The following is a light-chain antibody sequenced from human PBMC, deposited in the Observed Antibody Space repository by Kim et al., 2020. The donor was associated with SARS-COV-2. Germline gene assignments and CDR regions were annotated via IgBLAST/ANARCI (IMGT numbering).Light chain of an antibody. V-gene: IGKV4-1*01. CDR2: WAS. CDR1: QSLLYSSNNQNY. J-gene: IGKJ4*01. CDR3: HQYYSIPPYT. Sequence: TINCKSSQSLLYSSNNQNYVAWYQQKPGQPTKLLIYWASTRESGVPDRFSGSGSGTDFTLTISSLQAEDAAVYYCHQYYSIPPYTFGGGTKVDIK.